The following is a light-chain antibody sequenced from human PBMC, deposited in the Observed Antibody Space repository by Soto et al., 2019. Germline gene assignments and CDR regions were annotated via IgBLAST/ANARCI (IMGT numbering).Light chain of an antibody. CDR1: QGVSTY. J-gene: IGKJ4*01. CDR2: AAS. CDR3: QQYYIFPLA. V-gene: IGKV1D-8*01. Sequence: IQMTQSPSSLSASTGDRVTITCRTSQGVSTYVAWYQQKPGKPPKPLIYAASTLHSGVPARFSVSGSGTDFTLTISGLQSEDFATYYCQQYYIFPLAFGGGTKVDIK.